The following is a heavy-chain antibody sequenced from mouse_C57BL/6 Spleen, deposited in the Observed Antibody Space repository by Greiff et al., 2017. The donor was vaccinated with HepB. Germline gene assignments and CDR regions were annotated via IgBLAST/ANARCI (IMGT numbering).Heavy chain of an antibody. Sequence: EVQLVESGGGLVKPGGSLKLSCAASGFTFSSYTMSWVRQTPEKRLEWVATISGGGGNTYYPDSVKGRFTISRDNAKNTLYLQMSSLRSEDTALYYCARNGYYGYYAMDYWGQGTSVTVSS. CDR2: ISGGGGNT. J-gene: IGHJ4*01. CDR1: GFTFSSYT. D-gene: IGHD2-3*01. CDR3: ARNGYYGYYAMDY. V-gene: IGHV5-9*01.